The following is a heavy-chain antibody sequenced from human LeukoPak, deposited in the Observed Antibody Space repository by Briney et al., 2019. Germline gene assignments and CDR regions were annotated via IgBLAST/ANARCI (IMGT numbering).Heavy chain of an antibody. CDR2: MNPNSGNT. J-gene: IGHJ5*02. CDR1: GYTFTSYD. D-gene: IGHD2-2*01. CDR3: AILSDIVVVPAATNRVSNWFDP. Sequence: APVKVSCKASGYTFTSYDINWVRQATGQGLEWMGWMNPNSGNTGYAQKFQGRVTITRNTSISTAYMELSSLRSEDTAVYYCAILSDIVVVPAATNRVSNWFDPWGQGTLVTVSS. V-gene: IGHV1-8*03.